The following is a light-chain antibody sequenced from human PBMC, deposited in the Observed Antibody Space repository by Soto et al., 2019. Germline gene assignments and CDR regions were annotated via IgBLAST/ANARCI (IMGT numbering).Light chain of an antibody. CDR3: QQYNIYWT. Sequence: DIQVTKSASALSGSVGDRVTITCRASQTISSWGACYQQKPGKAPNLMIFDASSLQGGVPSWFSGSGARTEFTLTSSSLQPDDFATYYRQQYNIYWTFGQGTKVDIK. CDR2: DAS. CDR1: QTISSW. J-gene: IGKJ1*01. V-gene: IGKV1-5*01.